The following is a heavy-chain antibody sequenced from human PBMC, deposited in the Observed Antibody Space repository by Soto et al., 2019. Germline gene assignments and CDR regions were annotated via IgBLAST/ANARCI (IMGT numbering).Heavy chain of an antibody. CDR1: GYSFTNYW. CDR2: IDPSDSYT. J-gene: IGHJ6*02. V-gene: IGHV5-10-1*01. D-gene: IGHD2-2*01. Sequence: GESLKISCKGSGYSFTNYWISWVRQMPGKGLEWMGRIDPSDSYTNYSPSFQGHVTISADKSISTAYLQWSSLTASDTAIYYCASNIEGDILVVPAHLKYYYGMAVWRQGTMATVSS. CDR3: ASNIEGDILVVPAHLKYYYGMAV.